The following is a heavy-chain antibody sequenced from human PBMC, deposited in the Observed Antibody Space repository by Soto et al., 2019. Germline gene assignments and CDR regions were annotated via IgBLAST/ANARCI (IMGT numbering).Heavy chain of an antibody. D-gene: IGHD3-22*01. CDR2: IYYSGST. V-gene: IGHV4-59*08. J-gene: IGHJ4*02. Sequence: PSETLSLTCTVSGGSISSYYWSWIRQPPGKGLEWIGYIYYSGSTNYNPSLKSRVTISVDTSKNQFSLKLSSVTAADTAVYYCARHMAYYYDSSGYLYYFDYWGQGTLVTVSS. CDR3: ARHMAYYYDSSGYLYYFDY. CDR1: GGSISSYY.